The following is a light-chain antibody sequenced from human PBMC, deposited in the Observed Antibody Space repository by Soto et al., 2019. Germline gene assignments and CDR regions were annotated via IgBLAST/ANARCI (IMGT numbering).Light chain of an antibody. Sequence: DIQMTQSPSTLSASVGDRVTITCRASQSISSWLAWYQQKPGKAPKLLIYKASSLESGVPSRFSGSGSGTDFILTISSLQPDDFATYYCQQYNSYSRTFGQGTKVDIK. CDR1: QSISSW. J-gene: IGKJ1*01. CDR3: QQYNSYSRT. V-gene: IGKV1-5*03. CDR2: KAS.